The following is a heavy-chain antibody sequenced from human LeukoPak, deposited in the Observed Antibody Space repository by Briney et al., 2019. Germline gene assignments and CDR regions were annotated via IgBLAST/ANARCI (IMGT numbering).Heavy chain of an antibody. J-gene: IGHJ4*02. V-gene: IGHV3-23*01. Sequence: QPGGSLRLSCAASRFTFSTNAMSWVRQAPGKGLEWVSVISGSVGSTYYADSVKGRFTISRDNSKNTLYLQMNSLGAEDTAVYFCAKDILTGYYAPFDYWGQGTLVTVSS. CDR2: ISGSVGST. CDR3: AKDILTGYYAPFDY. D-gene: IGHD3-9*01. CDR1: RFTFSTNA.